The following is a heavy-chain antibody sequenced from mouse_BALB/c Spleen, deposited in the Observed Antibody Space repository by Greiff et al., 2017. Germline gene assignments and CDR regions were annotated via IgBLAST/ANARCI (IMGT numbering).Heavy chain of an antibody. J-gene: IGHJ4*01. Sequence: EVLLVESGGGLVKPGGSLKLSCAASGFTFSSYAMSWVRQTPEKRLEWVASISSGGSTYYPDSVKGRFTISRDNARNILYLQMSSLRSEDTAMYYCAREERDLAMDYWGQGTSVTVSS. CDR3: AREERDLAMDY. V-gene: IGHV5-6-5*01. CDR2: ISSGGST. CDR1: GFTFSSYA.